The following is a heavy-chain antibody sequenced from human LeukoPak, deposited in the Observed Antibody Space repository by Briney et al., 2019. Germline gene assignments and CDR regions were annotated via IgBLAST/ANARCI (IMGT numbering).Heavy chain of an antibody. CDR2: IIPIFGTA. Sequence: SVKISCKASGGTFSSYAISWVRQAPGQGLEWMGGIIPIFGTANYAQKFQGRVTITADESTSTAYMELSSLRSEDTAVYYCARGEEGVVVVAATPYYYYGMDVWGQGTTVTVSS. CDR3: ARGEEGVVVVAATPYYYYGMDV. V-gene: IGHV1-69*13. J-gene: IGHJ6*02. CDR1: GGTFSSYA. D-gene: IGHD2-15*01.